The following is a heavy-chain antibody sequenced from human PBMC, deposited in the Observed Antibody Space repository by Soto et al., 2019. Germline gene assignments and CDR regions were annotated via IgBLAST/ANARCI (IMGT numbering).Heavy chain of an antibody. J-gene: IGHJ4*02. CDR1: GFIFRNYG. V-gene: IGHV3-23*01. D-gene: IGHD6-13*01. CDR2: ISGSGSVT. CDR3: AKGGVAAARGYFDH. Sequence: QTGGSLRLSCGASGFIFRNYGLSWVRQAPGKGLEWVSDISGSGSVTNYADSVEGRFTISRDNSNNTLSLQMDSLRAEDTAVYYCAKGGVAAARGYFDHWGQGTRVTVSS.